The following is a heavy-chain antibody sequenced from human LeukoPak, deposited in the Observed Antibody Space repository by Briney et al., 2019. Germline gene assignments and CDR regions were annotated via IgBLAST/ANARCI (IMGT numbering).Heavy chain of an antibody. D-gene: IGHD4-17*01. CDR2: IKSKTDGGTT. Sequence: GGSLRLSCAASGFTFSNAWMSWVRQAPGKGLEWVGCIKSKTDGGTTDYAAPVKGRFTISRDDSKNTLYLQMNSLKTKDTAVYYCTNGDYGLWYWGQGTLVTVSS. CDR1: GFTFSNAW. V-gene: IGHV3-15*01. J-gene: IGHJ4*02. CDR3: TNGDYGLWY.